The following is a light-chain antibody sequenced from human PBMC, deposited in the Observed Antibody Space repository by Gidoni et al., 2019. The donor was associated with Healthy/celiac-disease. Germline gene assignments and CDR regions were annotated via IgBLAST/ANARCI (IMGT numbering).Light chain of an antibody. V-gene: IGKV1-33*01. CDR3: QQYDNLPLT. Sequence: DIQMTQSPSSLSASVGDRVTITCQASQDISNYFNWYQQKPGKAPKLLIYDASNLETGVPSRFSGSGSGTDFTFTISSLQPEAIATYYCQQYDNLPLTFGGGTKVEIK. CDR2: DAS. J-gene: IGKJ4*01. CDR1: QDISNY.